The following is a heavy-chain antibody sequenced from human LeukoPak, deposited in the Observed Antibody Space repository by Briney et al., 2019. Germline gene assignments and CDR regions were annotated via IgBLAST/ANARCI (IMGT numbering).Heavy chain of an antibody. V-gene: IGHV3-9*01. CDR1: GFTFDDYA. J-gene: IGHJ3*02. CDR3: AREGHRAAFDI. Sequence: GGSLRLPCAASGFTFDDYAMHWVRQAPGKGLEWVSGISWNSGSIGYADSVKGRFTISRDNAKNTLYLQMNSLRAEDTAVYYCAREGHRAAFDIWGQGTMVTVSS. CDR2: ISWNSGSI. D-gene: IGHD5-24*01.